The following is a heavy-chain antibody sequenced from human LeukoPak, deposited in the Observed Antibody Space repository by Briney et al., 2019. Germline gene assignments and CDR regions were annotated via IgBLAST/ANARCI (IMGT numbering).Heavy chain of an antibody. Sequence: SETLSLTCTVSGGSISSYYWSWIRQPPGKGLEWIGRIYTSGSTNYTASLKSRFTISVDTSKNRFSLKLSSVTAADTAVYYCARAGGSYYDYWGQGTLVTVSS. CDR2: IYTSGST. CDR1: GGSISSYY. J-gene: IGHJ4*02. CDR3: ARAGGSYYDY. V-gene: IGHV4-4*07. D-gene: IGHD1-26*01.